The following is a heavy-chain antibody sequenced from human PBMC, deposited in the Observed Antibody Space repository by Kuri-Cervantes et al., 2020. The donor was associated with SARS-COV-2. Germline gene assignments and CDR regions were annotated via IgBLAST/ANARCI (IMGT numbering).Heavy chain of an antibody. J-gene: IGHJ5*02. CDR2: INHSGTT. CDR1: GGSVSGYY. V-gene: IGHV4-34*01. Sequence: GSLRLSCAVYGGSVSGYYWSWIRQPPGKGLEWIGEINHSGTTNYNMSLKSRVTISVDTSKNQFSLKLYSVTAADTAVYYCARNSKRSGYIYGVTGRLDPWGRGTLVTVSS. D-gene: IGHD5-18*01. CDR3: ARNSKRSGYIYGVTGRLDP.